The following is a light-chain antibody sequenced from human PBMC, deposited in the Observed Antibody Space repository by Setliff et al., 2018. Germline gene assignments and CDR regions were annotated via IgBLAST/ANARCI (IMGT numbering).Light chain of an antibody. J-gene: IGLJ1*01. Sequence: LAQPPSVSGAPGQRVTISCTGSSSDIGAGFSVHWYQQLPGTAPKLLIYGNSNRPSGVPDRFSGSKSGTSASLAITGLQAEDEADYYCQSYGGSLSGYVFGTGTKVTVL. CDR2: GNS. CDR3: QSYGGSLSGYV. V-gene: IGLV1-40*01. CDR1: SSDIGAGFS.